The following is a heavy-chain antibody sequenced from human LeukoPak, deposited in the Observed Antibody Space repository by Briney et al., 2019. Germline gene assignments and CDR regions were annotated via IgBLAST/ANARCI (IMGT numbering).Heavy chain of an antibody. V-gene: IGHV3-23*01. D-gene: IGHD3-3*01. Sequence: GGSLRLSCAASGFTFSNFAMAWVRQSPGKGLEWVSSISDNGVFIYYSDSVKGRFTISRDNSRNTLYLQMNSLRAEDTGVYYCAKRVFGAFTAYFDYWGQGALVTVSS. CDR3: AKRVFGAFTAYFDY. CDR1: GFTFSNFA. J-gene: IGHJ4*02. CDR2: ISDNGVFI.